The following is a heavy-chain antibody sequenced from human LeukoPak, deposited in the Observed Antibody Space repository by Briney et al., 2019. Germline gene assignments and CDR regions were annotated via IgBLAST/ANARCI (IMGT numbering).Heavy chain of an antibody. V-gene: IGHV3-48*04. CDR3: ARASITIFGVGDYYMDV. J-gene: IGHJ6*03. CDR1: GFTFSSYS. D-gene: IGHD3-3*01. CDR2: ISSSSSTI. Sequence: HPGGSLRLSCAASGFTFSSYSMNWVRQAPGKGLEWVSYISSSSSTIYYADSVKGRFTISRDNAKNSLYLQMNSLRAEDTAVYYCARASITIFGVGDYYMDVWGKGTTVTVSS.